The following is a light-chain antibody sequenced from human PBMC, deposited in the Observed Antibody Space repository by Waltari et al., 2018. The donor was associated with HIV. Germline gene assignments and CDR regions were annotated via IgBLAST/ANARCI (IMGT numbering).Light chain of an antibody. Sequence: HSALTQPRPVSGSPAQAATITCHGTNRHIGGSNHVPWYQVHSDKVPQVIICDVTKRPSGVPARISGSKSGNTASLTISGLQAEDEADYYCCSYGGGYTWLFGGGT. CDR1: NRHIGGSNH. CDR2: DVT. V-gene: IGLV2-11*01. CDR3: CSYGGGYTWL. J-gene: IGLJ3*02.